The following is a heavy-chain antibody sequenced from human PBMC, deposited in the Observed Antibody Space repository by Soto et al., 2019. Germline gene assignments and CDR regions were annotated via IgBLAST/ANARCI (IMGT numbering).Heavy chain of an antibody. J-gene: IGHJ4*02. V-gene: IGHV3-23*01. Sequence: GGSLRLSCTTSGFTFSSYAMSWVRQAPGKGLEWVSAISGSGDNTYYADSVKGRFTLSRDNSKNTLYLQMNSLRAEDTAIYYCAKEAGVVVIGEGCFDYWGRGTLVTVSS. CDR1: GFTFSSYA. CDR2: ISGSGDNT. CDR3: AKEAGVVVIGEGCFDY. D-gene: IGHD2-15*01.